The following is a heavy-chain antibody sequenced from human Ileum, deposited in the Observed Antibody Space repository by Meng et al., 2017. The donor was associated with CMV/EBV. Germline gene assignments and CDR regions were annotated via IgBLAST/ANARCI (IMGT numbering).Heavy chain of an antibody. CDR3: ASPVYDFWSGYPPFDY. V-gene: IGHV1-69*12. CDR2: IVPVFGTE. D-gene: IGHD3-3*01. CDR1: GGSFTRYA. Sequence: VQLVRSGAEVKSPGSGVKDPCKATGGSFTRYAISWIRQAPGEGLEWIGGIVPVFGTEKYAQKFHGRVTISADESKSTVYLELRSLSSEDTATYYCASPVYDFWSGYPPFDYWGQGTLVTVSS. J-gene: IGHJ4*02.